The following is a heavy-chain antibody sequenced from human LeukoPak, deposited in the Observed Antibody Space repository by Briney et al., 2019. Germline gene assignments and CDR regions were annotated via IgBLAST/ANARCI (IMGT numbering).Heavy chain of an antibody. D-gene: IGHD4-17*01. CDR3: ARLQGTTVTHEGFHY. CDR2: IYPGDSDT. CDR1: GYSFTSYW. V-gene: IGHV5-51*01. J-gene: IGHJ4*02. Sequence: GESLKISCKGSGYSFTSYWIGWVRQMPGKGLEWMGIIYPGDSDTRYSPSFQGQVTISADKSISTAYLQWSSLKASDTAIYYCARLQGTTVTHEGFHYWGQGTLVTVSS.